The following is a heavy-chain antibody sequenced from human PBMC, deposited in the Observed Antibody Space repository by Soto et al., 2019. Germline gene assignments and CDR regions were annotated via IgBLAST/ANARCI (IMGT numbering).Heavy chain of an antibody. V-gene: IGHV4-59*01. J-gene: IGHJ6*02. Sequence: PSETLSLTCTVSGGSISSYYWSWIRQPPGKGLEWIGYIYYSGSTNYNPSLKSRVTRSVDTSKNQFSLKLSSVTAADTAVYYCARGGIAARYYYGMDVWGQGTTVTVSS. CDR2: IYYSGST. D-gene: IGHD6-6*01. CDR1: GGSISSYY. CDR3: ARGGIAARYYYGMDV.